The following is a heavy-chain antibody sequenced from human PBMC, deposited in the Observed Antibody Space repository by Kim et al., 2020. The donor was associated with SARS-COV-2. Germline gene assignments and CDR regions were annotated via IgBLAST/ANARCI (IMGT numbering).Heavy chain of an antibody. D-gene: IGHD3-22*01. V-gene: IGHV4-59*13. Sequence: SETLSLTCSVSGGSISSYYWSWIRQPPGKGLEWIGYIYNSGSTNYNPSLKSRVTILADTSKNQFSLKLTSVTAADTAVYYCARGRFFYYDSSGYVVDVWGQATTVTVSS. J-gene: IGHJ6*01. CDR1: GGSISSYY. CDR2: IYNSGST. CDR3: ARGRFFYYDSSGYVVDV.